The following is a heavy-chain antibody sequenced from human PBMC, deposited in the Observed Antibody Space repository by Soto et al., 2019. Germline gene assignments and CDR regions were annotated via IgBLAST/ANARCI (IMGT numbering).Heavy chain of an antibody. J-gene: IGHJ4*02. V-gene: IGHV3-30-3*01. CDR3: ARDVLVRYSTYLPPDY. CDR2: ISYDGSNK. CDR1: AFTFSSYS. Sequence: SLTPSSPASAFTFSSYSMDCVRHAASKGMEWVAVISYDGSNKYYAPPVKGRFTIPRDTSTNTLYLQMNSLRAEDTAVYYCARDVLVRYSTYLPPDYWGQGTMVTVSS. D-gene: IGHD6-13*01.